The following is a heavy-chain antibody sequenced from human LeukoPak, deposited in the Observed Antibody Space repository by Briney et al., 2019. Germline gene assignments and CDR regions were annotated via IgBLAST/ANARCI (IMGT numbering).Heavy chain of an antibody. CDR2: INPNSGGT. J-gene: IGHJ4*02. CDR3: ARDKFPYTVTTADY. V-gene: IGHV1-2*02. Sequence: ASVKVSCRASGYTFTGYYMHWVRQAPGQGLEWMGWINPNSGGTNYAQKFQGRVTMTRDTSISTAYMELSRLRSDDTAVYYCARDKFPYTVTTADYWGQGTLVTVSS. D-gene: IGHD4-17*01. CDR1: GYTFTGYY.